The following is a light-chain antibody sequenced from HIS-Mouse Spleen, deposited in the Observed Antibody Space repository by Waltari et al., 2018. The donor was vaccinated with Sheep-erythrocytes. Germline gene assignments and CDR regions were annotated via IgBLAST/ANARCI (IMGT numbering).Light chain of an antibody. CDR2: QDS. J-gene: IGLJ2*01. V-gene: IGLV3-1*01. CDR3: QAWDSSTAVV. CDR1: TLGDKY. Sequence: SYELTQPPSVSVSPGQTASITCSGDTLGDKYAGWYQQKPGQSPGLVIYQDSKRPSGIPERFSGSNSGNTATLTISGTQAMDEADYYCQAWDSSTAVVFGGGTKLTVL.